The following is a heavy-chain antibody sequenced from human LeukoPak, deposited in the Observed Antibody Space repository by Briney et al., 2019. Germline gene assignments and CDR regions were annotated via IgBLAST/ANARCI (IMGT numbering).Heavy chain of an antibody. D-gene: IGHD6-19*01. Sequence: GGSLRLSCAASGFTFSSYEMNWVHQAPGKGLEWVSYISSSGSTIYYADSVKGRFTISRDNAKNSLYLQMNSLRAEDTAVYYCARDNPSGWYEYFQHWGQGTLVTVSS. J-gene: IGHJ1*01. V-gene: IGHV3-48*03. CDR3: ARDNPSGWYEYFQH. CDR2: ISSSGSTI. CDR1: GFTFSSYE.